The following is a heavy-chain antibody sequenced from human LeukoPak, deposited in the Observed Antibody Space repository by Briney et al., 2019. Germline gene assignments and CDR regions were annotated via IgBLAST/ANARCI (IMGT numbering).Heavy chain of an antibody. Sequence: PWETLSLTCAVFGGSFSGYYWSWIRQPPGKGLEWIGEINHTGSTKYNPSLNSRVTISIDTSKNQFSLKLSSVAAADTAVYYCASTVTTSTFGYWGQGTLVTVSS. V-gene: IGHV4-34*01. D-gene: IGHD4-17*01. CDR2: INHTGST. CDR1: GGSFSGYY. CDR3: ASTVTTSTFGY. J-gene: IGHJ4*02.